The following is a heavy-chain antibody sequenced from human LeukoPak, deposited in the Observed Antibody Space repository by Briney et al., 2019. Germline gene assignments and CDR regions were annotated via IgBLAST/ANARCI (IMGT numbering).Heavy chain of an antibody. J-gene: IGHJ5*02. V-gene: IGHV5-10-1*01. Sequence: GESLKISCKGSGDSFTSYWISWVRQMPGKVLEWMGRIDPSDSYTDYSPSFQGHVTISADKSISTAYLQWSSLKASGTAMYYCARQSSGWSVWFDPWGQGTLVTVSS. CDR2: IDPSDSYT. D-gene: IGHD6-19*01. CDR3: ARQSSGWSVWFDP. CDR1: GDSFTSYW.